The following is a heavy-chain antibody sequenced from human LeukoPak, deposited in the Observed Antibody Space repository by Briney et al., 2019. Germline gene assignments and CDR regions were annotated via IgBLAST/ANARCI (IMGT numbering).Heavy chain of an antibody. D-gene: IGHD2-21*01. CDR2: ISSSSSYI. V-gene: IGHV3-21*01. Sequence: GGSLRLSCAASGFTFSSYSMNWVRQAPGKGLEWVSSISSSSSYIYYADSVKGRFTISRDNAKNSLYLQMNSLRAEDTAVYYCARVHPRVVIATEYYFDYWGQGTLVTVSS. J-gene: IGHJ4*02. CDR3: ARVHPRVVIATEYYFDY. CDR1: GFTFSSYS.